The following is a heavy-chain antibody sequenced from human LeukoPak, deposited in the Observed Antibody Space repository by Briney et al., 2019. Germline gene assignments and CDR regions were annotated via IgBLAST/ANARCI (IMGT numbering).Heavy chain of an antibody. V-gene: IGHV3-49*04. CDR1: GFTFGDYA. D-gene: IGHD2-2*01. J-gene: IGHJ3*02. CDR2: IRSKAYGGTT. Sequence: GGSLRLSCTASGFTFGDYAMSWVRQAPGKGLEWGGFIRSKAYGGTTEYAASVKGRFTISRDDSKSIAYLQMNSLKTEDTAVYYCTRESLGYCSSTSCSNAFDIWDQGTMVTVSS. CDR3: TRESLGYCSSTSCSNAFDI.